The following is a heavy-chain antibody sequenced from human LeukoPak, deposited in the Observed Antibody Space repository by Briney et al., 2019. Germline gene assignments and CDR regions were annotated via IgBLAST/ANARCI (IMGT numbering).Heavy chain of an antibody. CDR1: GGTFSSYA. D-gene: IGHD5-18*01. CDR2: IIPILGIA. V-gene: IGHV1-69*04. CDR3: ARVGERGYSYGGFDY. J-gene: IGHJ4*02. Sequence: GASVKVSCKASGGTFSSYAISWVRQAPGQGLEWMGRIIPILGIANYAQKFQGRVTITAGKSTSTAYMELGSLRSEDTAVYYCARVGERGYSYGGFDYWGQGTLVTVSS.